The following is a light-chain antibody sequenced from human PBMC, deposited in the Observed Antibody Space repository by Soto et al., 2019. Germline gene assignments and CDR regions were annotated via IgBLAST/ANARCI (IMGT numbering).Light chain of an antibody. CDR3: AAWDDSLNGRV. V-gene: IGLV1-36*01. Sequence: QSVLTQPPSVSDAPRQRVTISCSGSSSNIGNNAVNWYQQLPGKAPKLLIYYDDLLPSGVSDRFSGSKSGTSASLAISGLQSEDEAYYYCAAWDDSLNGRVFGGGTQLTVL. CDR2: YDD. J-gene: IGLJ2*01. CDR1: SSNIGNNA.